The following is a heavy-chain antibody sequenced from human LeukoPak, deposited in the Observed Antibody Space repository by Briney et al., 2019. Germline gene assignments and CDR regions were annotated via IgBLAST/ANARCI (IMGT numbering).Heavy chain of an antibody. CDR3: AKGRGYWSGGSCYSDY. V-gene: IGHV3-23*01. CDR1: GFIFRSYA. D-gene: IGHD2-15*01. Sequence: GGSVRLSCSASGFIFRSYAMTGVPQAPGKGVVGVTNVSSRDSSSYYADAVKGRFTISRDNSKNTLNLQMNSPRAEDTAVYNCAKGRGYWSGGSCYSDYWGQGTLVTVSS. J-gene: IGHJ4*02. CDR2: VSSRDSSS.